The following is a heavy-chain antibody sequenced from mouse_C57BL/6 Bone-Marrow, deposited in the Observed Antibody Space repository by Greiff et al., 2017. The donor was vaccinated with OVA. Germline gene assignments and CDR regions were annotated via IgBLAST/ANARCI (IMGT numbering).Heavy chain of an antibody. CDR3: ARGGYGSLDY. CDR2: IYPRSGNT. V-gene: IGHV1-81*01. Sequence: VQLVESGAELARPGASVKLSCKASGYTFTSYGISWVKQRTGQGLEWIGEIYPRSGNTYYNEKFKGKATLTADKSSSTAYMELRSLTSEDSAVYFCARGGYGSLDYWGQGTTLTVSS. D-gene: IGHD1-1*01. J-gene: IGHJ2*01. CDR1: GYTFTSYG.